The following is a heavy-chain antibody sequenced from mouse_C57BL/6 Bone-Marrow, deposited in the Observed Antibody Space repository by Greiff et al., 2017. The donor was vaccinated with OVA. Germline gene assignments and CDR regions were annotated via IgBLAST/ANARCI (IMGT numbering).Heavy chain of an antibody. D-gene: IGHD2-1*01. J-gene: IGHJ1*03. CDR3: ARHLLGYFDV. CDR2: ISSGGSYT. V-gene: IGHV5-6*01. CDR1: GFTFSSYG. Sequence: EVKLVESGGDLVKPGGSLKLSCAASGFTFSSYGMSLVRQTPDKRLEWVATISSGGSYTYYPDSVKGRFTISRDNAKNTLYLQMSSLKSEDTAMYYCARHLLGYFDVWGTGTTVTVSS.